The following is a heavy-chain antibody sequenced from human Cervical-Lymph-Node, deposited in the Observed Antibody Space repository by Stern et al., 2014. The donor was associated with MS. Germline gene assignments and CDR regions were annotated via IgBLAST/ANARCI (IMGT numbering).Heavy chain of an antibody. CDR1: GFTFSRHW. CDR3: ARDWGTAGSGTGADY. J-gene: IGHJ4*02. Sequence: EVQLVESGGGLVQPGGSLRLSCAASGFTFSRHWMTWVRQAPGKGLEWVANLNQDESEKDYVDSVKGRFTISRDNAKNSLLLQMNSLRVEDTGVYYCARDWGTAGSGTGADYWGQGTLVIVSS. CDR2: LNQDESEK. V-gene: IGHV3-7*01. D-gene: IGHD6-13*01.